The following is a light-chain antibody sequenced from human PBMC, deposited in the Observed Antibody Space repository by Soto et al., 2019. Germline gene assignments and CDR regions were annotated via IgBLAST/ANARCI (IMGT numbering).Light chain of an antibody. CDR2: SSN. CDR1: RSNIGSNA. Sequence: QSVLTQPPSASGTPGQTVTISCSGGRSNIGSNAVIWYQQLPGTAPKLLIYSSNQRPSGVPDRFSGSRSGTSGSLAISGLQSEDEADYYCAAWDDSLNGWVFGGGTKLTVL. V-gene: IGLV1-44*01. CDR3: AAWDDSLNGWV. J-gene: IGLJ3*02.